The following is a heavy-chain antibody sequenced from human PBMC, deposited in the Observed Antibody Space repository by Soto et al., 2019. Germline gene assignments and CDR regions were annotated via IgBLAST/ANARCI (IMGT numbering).Heavy chain of an antibody. CDR3: AKDPGGTGSYYDFLGGFCDY. CDR2: ISYDGSNK. J-gene: IGHJ4*02. D-gene: IGHD1-26*01. V-gene: IGHV3-30*18. CDR1: GFTFNTYG. Sequence: QVQLVESGGGVVQPGRSLRLSCAASGFTFNTYGMHWVRQAPGKGLEWVAVISYDGSNKYYADSVKGRFTISRDNSKNTLYLRMNSLRADDTAVYYCAKDPGGTGSYYDFLGGFCDYWGQGTLVTVSS.